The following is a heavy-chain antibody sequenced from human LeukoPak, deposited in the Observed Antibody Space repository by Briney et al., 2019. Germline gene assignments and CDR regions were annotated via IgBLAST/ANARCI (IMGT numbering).Heavy chain of an antibody. J-gene: IGHJ4*02. D-gene: IGHD3-10*01. CDR1: GYTFTSYG. CDR2: ISAYNGNT. Sequence: APVKVSCKASGYTFTSYGISWVRQAPGQGLEWMGRISAYNGNTNYAQKLQGRVTMTTDTSTSTAYMELRSLRSDDTAVYYCARDANPYYYGSGSYRAFDYWGQGTLVTVSS. CDR3: ARDANPYYYGSGSYRAFDY. V-gene: IGHV1-18*04.